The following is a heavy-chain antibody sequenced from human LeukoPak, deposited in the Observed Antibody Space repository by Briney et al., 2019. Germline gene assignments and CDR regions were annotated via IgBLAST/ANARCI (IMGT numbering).Heavy chain of an antibody. J-gene: IGHJ5*02. CDR2: INHSEST. CDR1: GGSFNGYH. CDR3: ARHKGRYGSGRVHFDP. D-gene: IGHD3-10*01. V-gene: IGHV4-34*01. Sequence: SETLSLTCAVYGGSFNGYHWSWIRQPPGKGLEWIGEINHSESTNYDPSLKSRVTISLDTSKNQFSLKLSSVTAADTAVYYCARHKGRYGSGRVHFDPWGQGTLVTVSS.